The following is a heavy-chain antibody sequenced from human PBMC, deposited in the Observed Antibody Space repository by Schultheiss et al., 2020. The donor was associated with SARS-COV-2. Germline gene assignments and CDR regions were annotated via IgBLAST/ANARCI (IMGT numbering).Heavy chain of an antibody. D-gene: IGHD4-17*01. J-gene: IGHJ6*03. CDR3: AREGRGGDYGGFYYYYYMDV. V-gene: IGHV4-34*01. CDR1: GGSFSGYH. Sequence: SETLSLTCAVYGGSFSGYHWNWIRQPPGKGLEWIGSIYYSGSTYYNPSLKSRVTMSVDTSKNQLSLKLSSVTAADTAVYYCAREGRGGDYGGFYYYYYMDVWGKGTTVTVSS. CDR2: IYYSGST.